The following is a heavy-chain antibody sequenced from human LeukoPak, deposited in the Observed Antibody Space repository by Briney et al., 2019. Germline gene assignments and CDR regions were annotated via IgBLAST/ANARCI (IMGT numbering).Heavy chain of an antibody. J-gene: IGHJ4*02. CDR3: AREMETISYDC. CDR1: GGSISSYY. V-gene: IGHV4-59*12. D-gene: IGHD5-24*01. Sequence: SETLSLTCTVSGGSISSYYWSWIRQPPGKGLEWIGYIYYSGSTNYNPSLKSRVTISVDTSRNQFSLQLNSVTPEDTAVYYCAREMETISYDCWGQGTLVTVSS. CDR2: IYYSGST.